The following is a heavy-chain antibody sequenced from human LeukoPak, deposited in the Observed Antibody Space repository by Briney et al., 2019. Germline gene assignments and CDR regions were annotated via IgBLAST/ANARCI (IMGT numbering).Heavy chain of an antibody. CDR3: AKDERNWNYNLASQTYD. Sequence: TGGSLRLSCAASGFIFSPYAMSWVRQAPGKGLEWVAGIAGGDDRFYADSVKGRFSISRDNSKNTLYLQMSSLRAEDTAVYYCAKDERNWNYNLASQTYDWGQGTLVTVSS. D-gene: IGHD1-7*01. CDR2: IAGGDDR. J-gene: IGHJ4*02. V-gene: IGHV3-23*01. CDR1: GFIFSPYA.